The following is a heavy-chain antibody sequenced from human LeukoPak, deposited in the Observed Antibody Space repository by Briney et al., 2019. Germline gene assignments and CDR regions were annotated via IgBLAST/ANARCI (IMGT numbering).Heavy chain of an antibody. CDR1: GYTFTSYA. V-gene: IGHV7-4-1*02. Sequence: SVKVSCKASGYTFTSYALNWVRQAPGQGLERMGWINTNNGNPTYAQAFTGRFVFSLDISVSTAYLQISNLKADDTAVYYCARQLGAFSPHYYFYMDVWGKGTTVAISS. CDR3: ARQLGAFSPHYYFYMDV. J-gene: IGHJ6*03. D-gene: IGHD3-16*01. CDR2: INTNNGNP.